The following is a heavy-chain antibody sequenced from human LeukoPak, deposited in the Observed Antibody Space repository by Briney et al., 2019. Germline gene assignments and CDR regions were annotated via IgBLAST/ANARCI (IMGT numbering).Heavy chain of an antibody. CDR2: MYYGGST. Sequence: SETLSLTCTVSGGSITNYYWSWIRQSPGQGLEWIVHMYYGGSTKYNPSFKSRVTMSVDTSKNQFSLSLTSVTAADSAIYYCASIYYYGSGSHFGNWGQGALVTVSS. CDR3: ASIYYYGSGSHFGN. J-gene: IGHJ4*02. D-gene: IGHD3-10*01. CDR1: GGSITNYY. V-gene: IGHV4-59*08.